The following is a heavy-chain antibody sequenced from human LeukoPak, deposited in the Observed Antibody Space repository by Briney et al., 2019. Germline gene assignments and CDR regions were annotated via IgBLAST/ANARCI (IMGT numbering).Heavy chain of an antibody. J-gene: IGHJ6*02. D-gene: IGHD6-13*01. CDR1: GDSISSGGYY. Sequence: SETLSLTCTVSGDSISSGGYYWSWIRQPPGKGLEWIGYIYYSGSTNYNPSLKSRVTISVDTSKNQFSLKLSSVTAADTAVYYCARGMRAAAVYYYGMDVWGQGTTVTVSS. V-gene: IGHV4-61*08. CDR2: IYYSGST. CDR3: ARGMRAAAVYYYGMDV.